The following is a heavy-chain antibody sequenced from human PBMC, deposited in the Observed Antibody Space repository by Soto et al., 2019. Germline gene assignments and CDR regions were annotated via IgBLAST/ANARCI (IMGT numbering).Heavy chain of an antibody. Sequence: QVQLVQSGAEVKKPGSSVKVSCKASGGTFSSYAISWVRQAPGQGLEWMGGIIPIFGTANYAQKFQGRVTITADESTSTADMELSSLRAEDTAVYYCAREGTYGDYDPHFGYWGQGTLVTVSS. CDR2: IIPIFGTA. J-gene: IGHJ4*02. V-gene: IGHV1-69*12. D-gene: IGHD4-17*01. CDR1: GGTFSSYA. CDR3: AREGTYGDYDPHFGY.